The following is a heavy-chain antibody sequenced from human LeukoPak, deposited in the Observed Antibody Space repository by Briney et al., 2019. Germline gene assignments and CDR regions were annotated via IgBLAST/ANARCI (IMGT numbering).Heavy chain of an antibody. V-gene: IGHV4-59*08. CDR2: IYYSGST. CDR1: GGSISSYY. CDR3: ARWSHFGRKMVRGVDEYCFDY. Sequence: SETLSLTCTVSGGSISSYYWSWIRQPPGKGLEWIGYIYYSGSTNYNPSLKSRVTISVDTSKNQFSLKLSSVTAADTAVYYCARWSHFGRKMVRGVDEYCFDYWGQGTLVTVSS. D-gene: IGHD3-10*01. J-gene: IGHJ4*02.